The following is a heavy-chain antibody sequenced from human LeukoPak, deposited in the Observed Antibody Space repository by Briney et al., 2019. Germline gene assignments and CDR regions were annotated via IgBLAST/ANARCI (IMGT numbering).Heavy chain of an antibody. V-gene: IGHV1-69*06. CDR2: IIPIFGTA. J-gene: IGHJ4*02. D-gene: IGHD3-9*01. Sequence: SVKVSCKASGGTFSSYAISWVRQAPGQGLEWMGGIIPIFGTANYAQKFLGRVTITADKSTSTAYMELSSLRSEDTAVYYCARGDILTGYRYYFDYWGQGTLVTVSS. CDR3: ARGDILTGYRYYFDY. CDR1: GGTFSSYA.